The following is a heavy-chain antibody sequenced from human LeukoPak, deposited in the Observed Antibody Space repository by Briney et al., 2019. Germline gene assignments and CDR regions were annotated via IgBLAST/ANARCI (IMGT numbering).Heavy chain of an antibody. CDR1: GFTFSSYS. CDR2: ISSSGSYI. Sequence: GGSLRLSCAASGFTFSSYSMNWVRQAPGKGLEWVSSISSSGSYIYYADSVKGRFTISRDNAKNSLYLQMNSLRAEDTAVYYCARDLRTDPYYYDSSGPLRDYWGQGTLVTVSS. J-gene: IGHJ4*02. CDR3: ARDLRTDPYYYDSSGPLRDY. V-gene: IGHV3-21*01. D-gene: IGHD3-22*01.